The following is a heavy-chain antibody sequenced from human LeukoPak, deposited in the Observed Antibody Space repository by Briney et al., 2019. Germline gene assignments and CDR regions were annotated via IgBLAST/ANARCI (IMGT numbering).Heavy chain of an antibody. D-gene: IGHD3-3*01. CDR1: GFTFSSYG. CDR3: AKDFGVGDQTDY. J-gene: IGHJ4*02. Sequence: PGGSLRLSCAASGFTFSSYGMHWVRQAPGKGLEWVAFIRYDGSNNYYADSVKGRFTISRDNSKNALYLQMNSVRAEDTAVYNCAKDFGVGDQTDYWGQGTLVTVSA. V-gene: IGHV3-30*02. CDR2: IRYDGSNN.